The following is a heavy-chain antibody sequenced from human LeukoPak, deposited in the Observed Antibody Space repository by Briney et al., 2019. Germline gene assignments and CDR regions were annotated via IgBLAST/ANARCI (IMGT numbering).Heavy chain of an antibody. V-gene: IGHV3-74*01. D-gene: IGHD3-10*01. CDR2: INSDGSST. Sequence: PGGSLRLSCAASGFTFTNYWMHWVRQAPGKGPVWLSRINSDGSSTTYADSVKGRFTISRDNAKNTLYLQMNSLRAEDTAVYYCARDYASGSHPGDYWGQGTLVTVSS. CDR1: GFTFTNYW. J-gene: IGHJ4*02. CDR3: ARDYASGSHPGDY.